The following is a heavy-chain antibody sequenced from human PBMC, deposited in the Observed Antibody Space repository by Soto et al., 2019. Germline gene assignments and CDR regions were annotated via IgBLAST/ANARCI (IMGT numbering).Heavy chain of an antibody. CDR2: LIHGGST. J-gene: IGHJ3*01. D-gene: IGHD3-10*02. CDR1: NSSLGAFH. CDR3: ARSPLSYDYVRQTWREVGDSFDV. V-gene: IGHV4-34*02. Sequence: QVHLEQWGAGLLKPSGTLSLTCAIYNSSLGAFHWTWIRQPPGKGLEWIGELIHGGSTNYNPSLKSRVTFSLDTSSSQFSLHLMSVTAADSAVYYCARSPLSYDYVRQTWREVGDSFDVWGRGTSFTVSS.